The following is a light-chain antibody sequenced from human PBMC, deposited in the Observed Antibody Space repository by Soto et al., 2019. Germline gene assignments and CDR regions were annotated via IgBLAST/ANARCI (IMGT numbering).Light chain of an antibody. J-gene: IGLJ1*01. Sequence: QSVLTQPASVSGSPGQSITISCTGTSSDVGYYNYVSWYQQHPGKAPKLMIYEVSNRPSGLSNRFSGSKSGNTASLTISGLQAEDEADYYCSSFTTSSTSVFGTGTKVTVL. CDR3: SSFTTSSTSV. CDR2: EVS. CDR1: SSDVGYYNY. V-gene: IGLV2-14*01.